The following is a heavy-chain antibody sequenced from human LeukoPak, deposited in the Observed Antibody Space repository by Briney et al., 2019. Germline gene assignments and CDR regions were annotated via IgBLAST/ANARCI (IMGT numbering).Heavy chain of an antibody. CDR1: GFTVSSNY. CDR3: AKEDYYDSSGYGTFDY. Sequence: GGSLRLSCAASGFTVSSNYMSWVRQAPGKGLEWVSVIYSGGSTYYADSVKGRFTISRHNSKNTLYLQMNSLRAEDTAVYYCAKEDYYDSSGYGTFDYWGQGTLVTVSS. D-gene: IGHD3-22*01. CDR2: IYSGGST. V-gene: IGHV3-53*01. J-gene: IGHJ4*02.